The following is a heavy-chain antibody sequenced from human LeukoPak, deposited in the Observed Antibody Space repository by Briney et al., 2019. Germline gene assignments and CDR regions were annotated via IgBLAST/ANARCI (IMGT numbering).Heavy chain of an antibody. CDR2: IYPGDSDT. D-gene: IGHD3-22*01. J-gene: IGHJ4*02. CDR1: GYSFTSYW. V-gene: IGHV5-51*01. Sequence: GESLQISCKGSGYSFTSYWIGWVRQMPGKGLEWMGIIYPGDSDTRYSPSFQGQVTISADKSISTAYLQWSSLKASDTAMYYCARVTYYYDSSGPDYYFDYWGQGTLVTVSS. CDR3: ARVTYYYDSSGPDYYFDY.